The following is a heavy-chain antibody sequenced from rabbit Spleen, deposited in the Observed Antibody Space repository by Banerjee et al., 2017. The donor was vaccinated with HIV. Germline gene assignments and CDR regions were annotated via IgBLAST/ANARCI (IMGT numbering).Heavy chain of an antibody. Sequence: QEQLVESGGGPVQPEGSLTLTCKASGFSFGDRDVMCWVRQAPGKGLEWIACINAATAKPVYATWAKGRFTISRTSSTTVTLRMTSLTAADTATYFCARDLVGVIGWNFYLWGPGTLVTVS. CDR1: GFSFGDRDV. D-gene: IGHD1-1*01. V-gene: IGHV1S45*01. J-gene: IGHJ4*01. CDR2: INAATAKP. CDR3: ARDLVGVIGWNFYL.